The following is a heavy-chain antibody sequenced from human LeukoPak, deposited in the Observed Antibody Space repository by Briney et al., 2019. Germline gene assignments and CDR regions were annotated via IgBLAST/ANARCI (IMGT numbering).Heavy chain of an antibody. V-gene: IGHV6-1*01. J-gene: IGHJ5*02. CDR2: TYYRSKWYN. CDR1: GDIFSSNSTA. CDR3: AREATITSHCGFDP. D-gene: IGHD5-12*01. Sequence: SQTLSLTCALSGDIFSSNSTAWNWIRQSPSRGLEWLGRTYYRSKWYNDYAVSVKSRITINPDTSKNQFSLQLNSVTPEDTAVYYCAREATITSHCGFDPWGQGTLVTVSS.